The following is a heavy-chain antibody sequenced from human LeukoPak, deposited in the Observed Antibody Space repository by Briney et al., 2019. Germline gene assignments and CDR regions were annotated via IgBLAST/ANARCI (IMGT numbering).Heavy chain of an antibody. Sequence: SETLSLTCTVSGGSISSYYWSWIRQPPGKGLEWFGYIYYSGSTNYNPSLKSRVTISVDTSKNQFSLKLSSVTAADTAVYYCAREGLSVYGMDVWGQGTTVTVSS. CDR2: IYYSGST. J-gene: IGHJ6*02. D-gene: IGHD3/OR15-3a*01. CDR3: AREGLSVYGMDV. V-gene: IGHV4-59*01. CDR1: GGSISSYY.